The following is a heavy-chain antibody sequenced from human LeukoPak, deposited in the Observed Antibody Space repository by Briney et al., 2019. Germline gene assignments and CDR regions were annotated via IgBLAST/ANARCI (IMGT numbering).Heavy chain of an antibody. CDR1: GYTFTGYY. CDR2: INPNSGGT. V-gene: IGHV1-2*06. Sequence: ASVKVSCKASGYTFTGYYMHWVRQAPGQGLEWMGRINPNSGGTNYAQKFQGRVTMTRDTSISTAYMELSMLRSDDTAVYYCARDRVTMVRGVIKNWFDPWGQGTLVTVSS. D-gene: IGHD3-10*01. J-gene: IGHJ5*02. CDR3: ARDRVTMVRGVIKNWFDP.